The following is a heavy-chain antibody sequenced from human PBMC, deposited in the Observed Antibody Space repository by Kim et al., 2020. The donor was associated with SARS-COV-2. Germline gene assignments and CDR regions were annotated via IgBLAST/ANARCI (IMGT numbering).Heavy chain of an antibody. V-gene: IGHV3-23*01. CDR3: AKGGHLSSFGP. J-gene: IGHJ5*02. CDR1: GFTFSHSA. CDR2: ISGNGGET. Sequence: GGSLRLSCAASGFTFSHSALTWVRQAPGKGLEWVSTISGNGGETFYAISVKGRFTISRDNVKNSGFLQMNSLRADDTALYYCAKGGHLSSFGPWGQGTPVTVSS.